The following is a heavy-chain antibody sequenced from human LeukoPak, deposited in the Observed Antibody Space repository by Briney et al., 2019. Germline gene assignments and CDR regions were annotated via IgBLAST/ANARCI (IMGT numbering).Heavy chain of an antibody. CDR2: ISAYNGNT. D-gene: IGHD2-15*01. V-gene: IGHV1-18*01. J-gene: IGHJ4*02. Sequence: ASVKVSCKASGYTFTSYGISWVRQAPGQGLEWMGWISAYNGNTNYAQKLQGRVTMTTDTSTSTAYMELRSLRSDDTAVYYCARKPGYCSGGSCYLCDYWGQGTLVTVSS. CDR3: ARKPGYCSGGSCYLCDY. CDR1: GYTFTSYG.